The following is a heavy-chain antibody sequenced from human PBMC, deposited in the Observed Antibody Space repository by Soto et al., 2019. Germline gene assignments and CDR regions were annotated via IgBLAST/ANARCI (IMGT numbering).Heavy chain of an antibody. CDR2: IYWDDDE. CDR1: GFSLSTTAEG. Sequence: QITLKESGPTLVKPTQTLTLTCTFSGFSLSTTAEGVGWIRQPPGKALEWLALIYWDDDERYSPSLKSRLTITKDTSKNQVVLTMTNVDPVDTATYYCAHGSCSSAYCDPNPYLDYWGQGSLVTVSS. J-gene: IGHJ4*02. D-gene: IGHD2-2*01. V-gene: IGHV2-5*02. CDR3: AHGSCSSAYCDPNPYLDY.